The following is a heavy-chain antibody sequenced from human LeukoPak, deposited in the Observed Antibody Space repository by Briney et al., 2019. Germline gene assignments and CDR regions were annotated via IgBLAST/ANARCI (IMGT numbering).Heavy chain of an antibody. D-gene: IGHD2-15*01. J-gene: IGHJ5*02. V-gene: IGHV4-59*01. CDR3: ARDLCSGGSCYPGWLDP. Sequence: PSETLSLTCTVSGDSISSYYWSWIRQPPGKGLECIGYIYYSGSTIYNPSLNSRVTISADTSKNQFSLELSSVTPADTAVYYCARDLCSGGSCYPGWLDPWGQGTLVTVSS. CDR1: GDSISSYY. CDR2: IYYSGST.